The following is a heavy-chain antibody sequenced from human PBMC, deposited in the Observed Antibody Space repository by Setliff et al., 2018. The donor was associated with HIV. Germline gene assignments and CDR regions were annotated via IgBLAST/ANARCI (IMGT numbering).Heavy chain of an antibody. Sequence: PSETLSLTCAVSGVSISSSSYFWGWIRRPPGTGLDWIGSIYFSGSTYYNPSLESRVTISMDTSKNQFSLKLTSVTAADTAVYYCARHPRHYNILTGYRYYYMDVRGKGTTVTVSS. CDR3: ARHPRHYNILTGYRYYYMDV. D-gene: IGHD3-9*01. CDR1: GVSISSSSYF. CDR2: IYFSGST. V-gene: IGHV4-39*01. J-gene: IGHJ6*03.